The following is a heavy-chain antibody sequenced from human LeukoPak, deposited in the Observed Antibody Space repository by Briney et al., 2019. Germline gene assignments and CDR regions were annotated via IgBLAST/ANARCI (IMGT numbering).Heavy chain of an antibody. CDR1: GGSLSSGGYY. D-gene: IGHD4-11*01. V-gene: IGHV4-31*03. J-gene: IGHJ4*02. CDR3: ARTWASLTVNAFYYFDY. CDR2: IYYSGST. Sequence: SETLSLTCTVSGGSLSSGGYYWSWIRQHPGKGLEWLGYIYYSGSTYYNPSLKSRVTISVDTSKNQFSLKLSSVTAADTAVYYCARTWASLTVNAFYYFDYWGQGTLVTVSS.